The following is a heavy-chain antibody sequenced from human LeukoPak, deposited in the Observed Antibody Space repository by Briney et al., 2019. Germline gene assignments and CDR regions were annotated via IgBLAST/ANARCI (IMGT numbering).Heavy chain of an antibody. CDR3: ARGTAMVSFDY. CDR1: GGSISSYY. V-gene: IGHV4-59*01. Sequence: PSETLSLTCTVSGGSISSYYWSWIRQPPGMGLEWIGYIYDSGSTNYNPSLKSRVAISVDTSKNQFSLKLSSVTAADTAVYYRARGTAMVSFDYWGQGTLVTVSS. CDR2: IYDSGST. D-gene: IGHD5-18*01. J-gene: IGHJ4*02.